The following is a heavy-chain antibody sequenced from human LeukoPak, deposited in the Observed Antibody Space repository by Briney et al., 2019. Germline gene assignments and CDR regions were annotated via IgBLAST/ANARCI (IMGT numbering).Heavy chain of an antibody. D-gene: IGHD1-26*01. CDR1: GGSISSYY. CDR2: IYYSGST. J-gene: IGHJ3*02. V-gene: IGHV4-59*01. CDR3: ARAGATREVAFDI. Sequence: PSETLSLTCTVSGGSISSYYWSWIRQPPGKGLEWIGYIYYSGSTNYNPSLKSRVTISVDTSKNQFSLKLSSVTAADTAVYYCARAGATREVAFDIWGQGTMVTVSS.